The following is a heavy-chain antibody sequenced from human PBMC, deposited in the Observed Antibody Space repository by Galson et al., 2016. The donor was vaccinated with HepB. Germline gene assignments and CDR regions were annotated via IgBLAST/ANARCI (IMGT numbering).Heavy chain of an antibody. CDR1: GGALRKY. D-gene: IGHD6-19*01. V-gene: IGHV4-4*09. CDR3: VRGAVPDLEAFDI. CDR2: VYHSGTT. Sequence: ETLSLTCNVSGGALRKYWSWIRQPPGKGLEWIGYVYHSGTTNYNPSLKTRVTIPVDTSKSQFSLKLSSVTAADTAVYYCVRGAVPDLEAFDIWGQGTVVTVSP. J-gene: IGHJ3*02.